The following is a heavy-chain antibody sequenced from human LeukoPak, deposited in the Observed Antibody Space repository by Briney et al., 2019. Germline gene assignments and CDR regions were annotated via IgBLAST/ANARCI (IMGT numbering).Heavy chain of an antibody. CDR1: RITFRNAW. CDR3: ATGVVTGASR. J-gene: IGHJ4*02. Sequence: PGGSLRLSCAVSRITFRNAWMSWVRQAPGKGLEWVARIRSKTEGETKEYAASVKGRFTISRDDSRSRLYLQMNSLKTEDTAVYYCATGVVTGASRWGQGTLVTVSS. CDR2: IRSKTEGETK. V-gene: IGHV3-15*01. D-gene: IGHD2-21*02.